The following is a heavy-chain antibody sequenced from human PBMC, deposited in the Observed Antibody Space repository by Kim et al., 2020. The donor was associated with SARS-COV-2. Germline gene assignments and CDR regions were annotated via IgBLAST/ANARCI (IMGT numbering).Heavy chain of an antibody. D-gene: IGHD3-10*01. V-gene: IGHV3-21*01. Sequence: GGSLRLSCAASGFTFSSYSMNWVRQAPGKGLEWVSSISSSSSYIYYADSVKGRFTISRDNAKNSLYLQMNSLRAEDTAVYYCARWGGGYYGSGSYYNPPNGYYGMDVWGQGTTVTVSS. J-gene: IGHJ6*02. CDR2: ISSSSSYI. CDR1: GFTFSSYS. CDR3: ARWGGGYYGSGSYYNPPNGYYGMDV.